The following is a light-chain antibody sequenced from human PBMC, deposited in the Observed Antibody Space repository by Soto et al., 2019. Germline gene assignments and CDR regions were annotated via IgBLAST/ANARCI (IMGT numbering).Light chain of an antibody. V-gene: IGKV2D-29*02. CDR3: MQSTQLPPT. J-gene: IGKJ5*01. CDR2: EVS. CDR1: QILLHITGETF. Sequence: DVVMTQTPLSLSVAPGQPASISCTSRQILLHITGETFLFWYXQKQGQSQQXLIYEVSTRVSGVRDRFSGSGSGTDFTIEISRVETDDVGIYYCMQSTQLPPTFGQGTRLEI.